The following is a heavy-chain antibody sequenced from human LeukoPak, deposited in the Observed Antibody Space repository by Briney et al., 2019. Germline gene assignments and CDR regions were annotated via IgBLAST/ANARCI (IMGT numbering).Heavy chain of an antibody. CDR2: IKQDGSEK. J-gene: IGHJ4*02. D-gene: IGHD5-24*01. CDR3: AKDDGWVQYAN. V-gene: IGHV3-7*03. CDR1: GFTFSSYG. Sequence: GGSLRLSCAASGFTFSSYGMSWVRQAPGKGLEWVANIKQDGSEKYYVDSVKGRFTISRDNAKNSLYLQMNSLRAEGTAVYYCAKDDGWVQYANWGQGTLVTVSS.